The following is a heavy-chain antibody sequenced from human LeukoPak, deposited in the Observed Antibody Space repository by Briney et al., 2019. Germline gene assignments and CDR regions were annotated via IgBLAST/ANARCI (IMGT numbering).Heavy chain of an antibody. CDR2: ISRSGGGT. CDR1: GFTFSSYA. J-gene: IGHJ6*03. Sequence: GGSLRLSCAASGFTFSSYAMSWVRQAPGKGLEWVSGISRSGGGTYYTDSVKGRFTISRDNSKNTVYVQLNSLRAEDTAVYYCAKVGGLGTPPPYDYYMDVWGKGTTVTVSS. V-gene: IGHV3-23*01. D-gene: IGHD3-16*01. CDR3: AKVGGLGTPPPYDYYMDV.